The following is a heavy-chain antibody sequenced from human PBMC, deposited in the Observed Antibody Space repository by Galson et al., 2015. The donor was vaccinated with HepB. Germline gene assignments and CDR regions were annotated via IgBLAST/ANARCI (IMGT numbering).Heavy chain of an antibody. V-gene: IGHV3-48*04. Sequence: SLRLSCAASGFTFSSFSMNWVRQTPGKGLEWVSYLSSSSSSIFYEDSVKGRFTISRNNAKNSLYLQVNRLRAEDTAVYYCARVGVGYGEAYYYGMDVWGQGTTVTVSS. CDR3: ARVGVGYGEAYYYGMDV. CDR1: GFTFSSFS. D-gene: IGHD4-17*01. CDR2: LSSSSSSI. J-gene: IGHJ6*02.